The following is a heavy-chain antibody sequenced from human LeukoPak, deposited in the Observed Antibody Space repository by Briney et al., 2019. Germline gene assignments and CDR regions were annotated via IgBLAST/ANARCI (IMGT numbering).Heavy chain of an antibody. Sequence: SETLSLTCAVSGGSISSGGYYWSWIRQPPGKGLEWIGYIYHSGSTYYNPSLKSRVTISVDRSKNQFSLKLSSVTAADAAVYYCARALTAPETYYYHYMDVWGKGTTVTVSS. CDR3: ARALTAPETYYYHYMDV. V-gene: IGHV4-30-2*01. CDR2: IYHSGST. CDR1: GGSISSGGYY. J-gene: IGHJ6*03. D-gene: IGHD5-18*01.